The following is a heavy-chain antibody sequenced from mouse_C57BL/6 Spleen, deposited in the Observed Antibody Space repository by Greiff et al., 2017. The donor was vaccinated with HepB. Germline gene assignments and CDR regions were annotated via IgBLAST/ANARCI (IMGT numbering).Heavy chain of an antibody. CDR2: IYPGDGDT. V-gene: IGHV1-82*01. J-gene: IGHJ2*01. CDR3: ARDEYYFDY. CDR1: GYAFSSSW. Sequence: VQLQESGPELVKPGASVKISCKASGYAFSSSWMNWVKQRPGKGLEWIGRIYPGDGDTNYNGKFKGKATLTADKSSSTAYMQLSSLTSEDSAVYFCARDEYYFDYWGQGTTLTVSS.